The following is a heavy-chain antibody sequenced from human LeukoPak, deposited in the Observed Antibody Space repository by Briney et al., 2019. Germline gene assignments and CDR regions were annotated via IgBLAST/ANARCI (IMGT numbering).Heavy chain of an antibody. Sequence: AASVKVSCTASGYTFTNYIISWVRQAPGQGLEWMGWINTDNGDTKYAQTLQGRVSMTTDTSTSTAYMELRSLRSDDTALYYCARDGYFDYWGHGTLVTVSS. CDR3: ARDGYFDY. J-gene: IGHJ4*01. CDR2: INTDNGDT. V-gene: IGHV1-18*04. CDR1: GYTFTNYI.